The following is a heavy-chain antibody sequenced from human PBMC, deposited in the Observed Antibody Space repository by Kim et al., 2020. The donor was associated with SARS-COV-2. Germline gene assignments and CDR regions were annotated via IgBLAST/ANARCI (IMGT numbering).Heavy chain of an antibody. Sequence: GGSLRRSCAASGFTFSSPWMHWVRQAPGKGLVWVSRINSDRSTISYADSVKGRFTISRDNAKNTLYLQMNSLRAEDTAVYYCARRQFTSGWYYFDYWYQGILVTVSS. CDR3: ARRQFTSGWYYFDY. CDR2: INSDRSTI. CDR1: GFTFSSPW. J-gene: IGHJ4*02. V-gene: IGHV3-74*01. D-gene: IGHD6-19*01.